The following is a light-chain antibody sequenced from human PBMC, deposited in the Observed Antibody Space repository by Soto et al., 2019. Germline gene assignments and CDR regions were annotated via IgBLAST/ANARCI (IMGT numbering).Light chain of an antibody. V-gene: IGKV1-39*01. CDR1: QTVRYS. J-gene: IGKJ1*01. Sequence: DIQMTQSPSSLSASVGDRVTISCRASQTVRYSLNWYQQKPGKAPKVLIYDASTLQSGVPTRFSGSGSGTDFPLTISRLQPDDFGTSCCLQHAGSPTWTFGQGTRVEAK. CDR2: DAS. CDR3: LQHAGSPTWT.